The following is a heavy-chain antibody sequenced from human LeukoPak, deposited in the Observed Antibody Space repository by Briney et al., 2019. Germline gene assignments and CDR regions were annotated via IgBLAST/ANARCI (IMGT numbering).Heavy chain of an antibody. CDR2: ISGSGGTT. CDR3: AKGDSNSPRRPFDY. D-gene: IGHD6-6*01. J-gene: IGHJ4*02. V-gene: IGHV3-23*01. Sequence: GGSLRLSCAASGFTVSTYAMSWVRQAPGKGLEWVSAISGSGGTTYYADSVKGRFTISRDNSKNTLYLQMSSLRAEDTAVYFCAKGDSNSPRRPFDYWGQGTLVTVSS. CDR1: GFTVSTYA.